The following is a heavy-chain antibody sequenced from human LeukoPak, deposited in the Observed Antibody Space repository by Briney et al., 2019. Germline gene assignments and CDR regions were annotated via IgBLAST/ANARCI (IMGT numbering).Heavy chain of an antibody. V-gene: IGHV4-31*03. CDR3: ARENYDILTADNWFDP. CDR1: GDSVSSGAY. Sequence: SETLSLTCTISGDSVSSGAYWSWIRQYPGKGLEWIGYIYYSGSTYYNPSLKSRVTISVDTSKNQFSLKLSSVTAADTAVYYCARENYDILTADNWFDPWGQGTLVTVSS. CDR2: IYYSGST. J-gene: IGHJ5*02. D-gene: IGHD3-9*01.